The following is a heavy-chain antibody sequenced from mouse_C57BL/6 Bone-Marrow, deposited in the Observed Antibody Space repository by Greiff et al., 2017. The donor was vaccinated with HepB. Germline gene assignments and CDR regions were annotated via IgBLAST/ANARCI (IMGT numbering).Heavy chain of an antibody. CDR3: ARPYYYGSSYWYFDV. D-gene: IGHD1-1*01. CDR2: IYPRSGNT. Sequence: VQLQQSGAELARPGASVKLSCKASGYTLTSYGISWVKQRTRQGLEWIGEIYPRSGNTYYNEKFKGKATLTADKSSSTAYMELRSLTYEDSAVYFCARPYYYGSSYWYFDVWGTGTTVTVSS. CDR1: GYTLTSYG. J-gene: IGHJ1*03. V-gene: IGHV1-81*01.